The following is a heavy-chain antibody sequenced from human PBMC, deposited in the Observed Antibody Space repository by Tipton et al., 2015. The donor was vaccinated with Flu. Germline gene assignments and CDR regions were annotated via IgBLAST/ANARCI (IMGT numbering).Heavy chain of an antibody. D-gene: IGHD3-10*01. CDR2: ISNDGSDK. CDR1: GFTFSSYG. J-gene: IGHJ4*02. Sequence: SLRLSCAASGFTFSSYGMHWVRQAPGKGLEWVAAISNDGSDKYYADSVKGRFTISRDNSKNTLYLQMNSLRAEDTAVYYCAKNYDSTYFYDSGSSGYFDYWGQGTLVTVSS. V-gene: IGHV3-30*18. CDR3: AKNYDSTYFYDSGSSGYFDY.